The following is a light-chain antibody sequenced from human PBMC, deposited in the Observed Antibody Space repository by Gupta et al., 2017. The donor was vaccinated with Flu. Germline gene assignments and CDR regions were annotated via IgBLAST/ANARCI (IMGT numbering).Light chain of an antibody. CDR2: LGS. V-gene: IGKV2-28*01. CDR1: LRYRNGYNY. J-gene: IGKJ1*01. Sequence: LRYRNGYNYLYCYLKQPGQSPQLLIYLGSNRASGVPDSFSGSGSGTDFTLKISIVEAEDVGVYYCMQALQTPPTFGQGTKVE. CDR3: MQALQTPPT.